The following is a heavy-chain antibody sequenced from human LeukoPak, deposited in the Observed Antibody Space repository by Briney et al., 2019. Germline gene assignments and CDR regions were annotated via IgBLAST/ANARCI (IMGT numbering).Heavy chain of an antibody. J-gene: IGHJ4*02. Sequence: PGRSLRLSCAASGFTFSSYAMHWVRQAPGKGLEWVAGITYDGGSKYYADSVKGRFTISRDTSKNTLYLEMNSQRAEDTAVYGCARELVVRVLDYWGQGNLVTVSS. CDR2: ITYDGGSK. V-gene: IGHV3-30*01. CDR3: ARELVVRVLDY. D-gene: IGHD3-22*01. CDR1: GFTFSSYA.